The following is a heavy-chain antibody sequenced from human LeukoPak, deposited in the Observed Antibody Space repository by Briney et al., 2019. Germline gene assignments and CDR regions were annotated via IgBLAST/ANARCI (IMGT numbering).Heavy chain of an antibody. D-gene: IGHD1-26*01. CDR2: IRSKANSYAT. Sequence: AGGSLRLSCAASGFAFSSCWMSWVRQASGKGLEWVGRIRSKANSYATAYAASVKGRFTISRDDSKNTAYLQMNSLKTEDTAVYYCTSRFLVGAIDFDYWGQGTLVTVSS. V-gene: IGHV3-73*01. CDR3: TSRFLVGAIDFDY. J-gene: IGHJ4*02. CDR1: GFAFSSCW.